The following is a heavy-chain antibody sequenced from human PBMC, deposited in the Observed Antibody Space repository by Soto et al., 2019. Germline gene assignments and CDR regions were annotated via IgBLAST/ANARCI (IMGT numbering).Heavy chain of an antibody. J-gene: IGHJ4*02. CDR3: ARFNSRSGTEYFDY. D-gene: IGHD6-19*01. V-gene: IGHV4-31*03. CDR1: GGSITSGGIY. Sequence: QVKLQESGPGLVQPAQTLSLSCTVSGGSITSGGIYWSWLRQHPRQGLEGIGYIYHSGSTTYNPSLTSRVTISVDTSKSQFSLTVTSLTVADTAVYHCARFNSRSGTEYFDYWGQGTRVTVSS. CDR2: IYHSGST.